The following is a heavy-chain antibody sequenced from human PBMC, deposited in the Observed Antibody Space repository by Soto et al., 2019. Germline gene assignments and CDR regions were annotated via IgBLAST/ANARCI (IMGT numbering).Heavy chain of an antibody. D-gene: IGHD3-10*01. V-gene: IGHV1-2*04. CDR1: GCTFTGYY. CDR3: ARVNLFGQESDY. J-gene: IGHJ4*02. Sequence: GASVKVSCKASGCTFTGYYMHWVRQAPGQGLEWMGWINPNSGGTNYAQKLQGWVTMTRDTSTSTAYMELSSLRSDDTAVYYCARVNLFGQESDYWGQGTLVTVSS. CDR2: INPNSGGT.